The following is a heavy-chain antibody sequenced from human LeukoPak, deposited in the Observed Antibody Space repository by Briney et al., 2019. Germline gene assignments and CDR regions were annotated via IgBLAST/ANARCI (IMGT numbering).Heavy chain of an antibody. CDR3: ARAGLSSYYFDY. V-gene: IGHV3-33*01. CDR1: GFTFSSYG. CDR2: IWYDGSNK. Sequence: GGSLRLSCAASGFTFSSYGMHWVRQAPGKGLEWVAVIWYDGSNKYYADSVKGRFTISRDNSKNTLYLQMNSLRAEDTAVYYCARAGLSSYYFDYWGQGTLVTVSS. D-gene: IGHD6-6*01. J-gene: IGHJ4*02.